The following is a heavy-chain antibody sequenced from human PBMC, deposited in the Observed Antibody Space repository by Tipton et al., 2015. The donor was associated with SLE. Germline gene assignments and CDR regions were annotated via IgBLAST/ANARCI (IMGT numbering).Heavy chain of an antibody. CDR3: MVQGDPSYNYGMDV. V-gene: IGHV4-39*07. CDR1: GGSISSSSYY. CDR2: IYYSGST. D-gene: IGHD3-10*01. Sequence: TLSLTCTVSGGSISSSSYYWGWIRQPPGKGLEWIGSIYYSGSTYYNPSLKSRVTISVDTSKNQFSLKLSSVTAADTAVYYYMVQGDPSYNYGMDVWGQATTVTVS. J-gene: IGHJ6*02.